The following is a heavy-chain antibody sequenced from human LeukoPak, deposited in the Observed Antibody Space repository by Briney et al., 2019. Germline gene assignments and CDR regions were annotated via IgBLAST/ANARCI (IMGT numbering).Heavy chain of an antibody. CDR2: ISSSSSII. CDR3: ARDIYSGIYLGTDAFDI. V-gene: IGHV3-48*01. CDR1: EFTFSNYH. D-gene: IGHD1-26*01. J-gene: IGHJ3*02. Sequence: PGGSLRLSCAASEFTFSNYHMNWVRQAPGKGLEWVSYISSSSSIIYYADSVKGRFTISRDNAKNSLYLQMNSLRAEDTAVYYCARDIYSGIYLGTDAFDIWSQGTMVTVSS.